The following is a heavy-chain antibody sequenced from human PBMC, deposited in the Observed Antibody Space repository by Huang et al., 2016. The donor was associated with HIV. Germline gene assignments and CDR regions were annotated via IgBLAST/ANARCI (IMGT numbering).Heavy chain of an antibody. CDR2: SSSTGSAK. Sequence: EVHLVESGGGLVQPGGSLRLSCAASGFTFSSYSMNWVRQPPGKGLEVVSYSSSTGSAKYYADSVKDRFTISRDNANNSWYLQMNSLRAEDAGVYFCAMGYGPFDFWGQGTLVTVSS. V-gene: IGHV3-48*01. D-gene: IGHD5-18*01. CDR3: AMGYGPFDF. CDR1: GFTFSSYS. J-gene: IGHJ4*02.